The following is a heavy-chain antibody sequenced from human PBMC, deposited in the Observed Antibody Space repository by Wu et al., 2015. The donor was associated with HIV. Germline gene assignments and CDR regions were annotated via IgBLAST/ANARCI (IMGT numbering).Heavy chain of an antibody. CDR2: INPSGGST. V-gene: IGHV1-46*01. J-gene: IGHJ5*01. D-gene: IGHD1-1*01. CDR3: ATSTTTLNWFDS. CDR1: GYTFTSYY. Sequence: QVQLVQSGAEVKKPGASVKVSCKASGYTFTSYYMHWVRQAPGQGLEWMGIINPSGGSTSYAEKFQGRVTLTRDTSTSTGYMELSSLRSEDTAIYYCATSTTTLNWFDSWGQGTLVTVSS.